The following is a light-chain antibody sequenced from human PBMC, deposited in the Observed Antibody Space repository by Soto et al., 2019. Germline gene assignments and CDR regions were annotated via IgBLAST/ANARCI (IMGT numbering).Light chain of an antibody. CDR1: SSDVGGYNY. Sequence: QSVLTQPPSASGSPGQSVTISCTGTSSDVGGYNYVSWYQQHPGKAPKLMIYDVSKRPSGVPDRFSGSQSGNTASLTVSGLQAEDEADDSCSSYAGSNNPHVVFGGGTKLTVL. CDR3: SSYAGSNNPHVV. V-gene: IGLV2-8*01. CDR2: DVS. J-gene: IGLJ2*01.